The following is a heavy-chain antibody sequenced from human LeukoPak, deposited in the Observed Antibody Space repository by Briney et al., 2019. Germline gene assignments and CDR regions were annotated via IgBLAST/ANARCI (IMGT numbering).Heavy chain of an antibody. CDR3: ARVGLGVGSGRKASGFDP. Sequence: GGSLRLSCAASGFTFGSYWMSWVRQAPGKGLEWVANIKQDGSEKYYVDSVKGRFTISRDDTKNSLYLQMNSLRAEDTAVYYCARVGLGVGSGRKASGFDPWGQGTLVTVSS. J-gene: IGHJ5*02. CDR1: GFTFGSYW. D-gene: IGHD3-10*01. V-gene: IGHV3-7*01. CDR2: IKQDGSEK.